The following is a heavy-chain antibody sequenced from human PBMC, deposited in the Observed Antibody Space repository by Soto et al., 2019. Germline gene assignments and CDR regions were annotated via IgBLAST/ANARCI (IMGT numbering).Heavy chain of an antibody. CDR3: GKGPSPRAPAGGTPYYYAMDV. CDR2: MNPINGAT. CDR1: GYDFTAYD. Sequence: ASVKVSCKASGYDFTAYDINWVRQASGQGLEWMGWMNPINGATGSARRFQGRVSMTRNTATATAYLELTSLRSDDSAVYYCGKGPSPRAPAGGTPYYYAMDVWGQGTTVTVSS. V-gene: IGHV1-8*02. J-gene: IGHJ6*02. D-gene: IGHD6-13*01.